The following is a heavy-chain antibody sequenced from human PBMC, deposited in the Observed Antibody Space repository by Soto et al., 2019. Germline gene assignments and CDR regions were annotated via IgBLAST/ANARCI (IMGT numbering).Heavy chain of an antibody. CDR1: GYTXTRYY. V-gene: IGHV1-2*02. Sequence: SXKVSFKASGYTXTRYYLHLVRQAPGQGLECIGYINPDSGRTRYAQKFQGTVTMTRQTSITTAYLEMSRMKYDASAIFYCALSFSQTNIDVWGQGTTGTVSS. CDR2: INPDSGRT. CDR3: ALSFSQTNIDV. J-gene: IGHJ6*01.